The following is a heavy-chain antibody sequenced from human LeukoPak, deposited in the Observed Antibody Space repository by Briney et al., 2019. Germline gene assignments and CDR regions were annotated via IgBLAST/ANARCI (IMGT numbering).Heavy chain of an antibody. D-gene: IGHD5-12*01. V-gene: IGHV3-30-3*01. Sequence: PGGSLRLSCAASGFTFSSYAMHWVRQAPGKGLEWVAVISYGGSNKYYADSVKGRFTISRDNSKNTLYLQMNSLRAEDTAVYYCAKDGREWPRSLDYWGQGTLVTVSS. CDR3: AKDGREWPRSLDY. CDR1: GFTFSSYA. J-gene: IGHJ4*02. CDR2: ISYGGSNK.